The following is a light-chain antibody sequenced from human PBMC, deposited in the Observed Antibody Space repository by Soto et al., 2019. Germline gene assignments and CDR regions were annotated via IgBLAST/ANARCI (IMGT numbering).Light chain of an antibody. CDR3: QQTYITPFT. Sequence: DIQMTQSASSLSASLGDRVTITCRASQSISSHLNWYQQKPGKAPKLLICAASTLLSGVPSRFSGSGYGTDFTLTISRLQPEDFATYFCQQTYITPFTFGQGTRLEIK. J-gene: IGKJ5*01. CDR2: AAS. V-gene: IGKV1-39*01. CDR1: QSISSH.